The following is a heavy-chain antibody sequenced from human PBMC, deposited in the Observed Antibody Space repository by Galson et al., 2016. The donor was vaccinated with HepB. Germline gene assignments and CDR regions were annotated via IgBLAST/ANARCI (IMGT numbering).Heavy chain of an antibody. V-gene: IGHV3-33*01. CDR2: IWYDGRHK. Sequence: SLRLSCAPSGFSFSGYGMHWVRQAPGKGLEWVAVIWYDGRHKYYGDSVKGRFTISRDNSKNTLYLQMNSLRVEDTAVYYCARDREEDRGGYLHYGMDVWGHGTTVTVSS. CDR3: ARDREEDRGGYLHYGMDV. CDR1: GFSFSGYG. J-gene: IGHJ6*02. D-gene: IGHD3-22*01.